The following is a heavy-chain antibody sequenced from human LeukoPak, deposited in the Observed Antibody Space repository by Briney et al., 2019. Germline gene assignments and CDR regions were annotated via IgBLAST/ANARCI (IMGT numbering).Heavy chain of an antibody. CDR3: ARGRPLVVVITQTPYYFDY. Sequence: PSETLSLTCAVYGGSFSGYYWSWIRQPPGKGLEWIGEINHSGSTNYNPSLKSRVTISVDTSKNQFSLKLSSVTAADTAVYYCARGRPLVVVITQTPYYFDYWGQGTLVTVSS. CDR2: INHSGST. D-gene: IGHD3-22*01. V-gene: IGHV4-34*01. CDR1: GGSFSGYY. J-gene: IGHJ4*02.